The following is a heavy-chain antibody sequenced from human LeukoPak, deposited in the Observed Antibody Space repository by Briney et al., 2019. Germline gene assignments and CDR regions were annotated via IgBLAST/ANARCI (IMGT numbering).Heavy chain of an antibody. Sequence: ASVKVSCKASGYTFTGYGITWVRQAPGQGLEWMGWISACNGNTNYAQKLQGRVTMTTDTSTSTAYMELRSLRSDDTAVYYCARSDSSGRYGGYYYYYMDVWGKGTTVTVSS. V-gene: IGHV1-18*01. CDR1: GYTFTGYG. D-gene: IGHD6-19*01. J-gene: IGHJ6*03. CDR2: ISACNGNT. CDR3: ARSDSSGRYGGYYYYYMDV.